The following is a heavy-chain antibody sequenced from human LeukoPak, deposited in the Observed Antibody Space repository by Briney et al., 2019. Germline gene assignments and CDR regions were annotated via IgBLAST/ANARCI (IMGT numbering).Heavy chain of an antibody. Sequence: ASVKVSCKASGYTFTSYDINWVRQATGQGLEWMGWMNPNSGNTGYAQKFQGRVTMTRNTSISTAYMELSSLRSEDTAVYYCAVVAAAILGEVYYYDMDVWGQGTTVTVSS. CDR1: GYTFTSYD. D-gene: IGHD2-2*02. J-gene: IGHJ6*02. CDR2: MNPNSGNT. CDR3: AVVAAAILGEVYYYDMDV. V-gene: IGHV1-8*01.